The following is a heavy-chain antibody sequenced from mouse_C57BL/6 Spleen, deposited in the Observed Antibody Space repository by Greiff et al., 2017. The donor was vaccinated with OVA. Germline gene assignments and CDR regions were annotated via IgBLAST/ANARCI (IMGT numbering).Heavy chain of an antibody. CDR3: ARKDYGSSYLFSY. J-gene: IGHJ3*01. CDR2: IWSGGST. Sequence: VKLVESGPGLVQPSQSLSITCTVSGFSLTSYGVHWVRQSPGKGLEWLGVIWSGGSTDYNAGFISRLSISKDNSKSQVFFKMNSLQADDTAIYYCARKDYGSSYLFSYWGQGTLVTVSA. V-gene: IGHV2-2*01. CDR1: GFSLTSYG. D-gene: IGHD1-1*01.